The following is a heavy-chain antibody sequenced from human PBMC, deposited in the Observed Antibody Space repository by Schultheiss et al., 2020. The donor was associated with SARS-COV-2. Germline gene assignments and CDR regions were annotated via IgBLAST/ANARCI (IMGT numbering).Heavy chain of an antibody. CDR2: IDHSGST. D-gene: IGHD6-19*01. CDR3: ARSNRGWYRTGWFDP. Sequence: SETLSLTCTVSGVSVSSGSYYWSWIRQPPGKGLEWIGEIDHSGSTNYNPSLKSRVTISVDTSKNQFSLKLSFVTAAVTAVYYCARSNRGWYRTGWFDPWGQGTLVTVSS. CDR1: GVSVSSGSYY. V-gene: IGHV4-61*01. J-gene: IGHJ5*02.